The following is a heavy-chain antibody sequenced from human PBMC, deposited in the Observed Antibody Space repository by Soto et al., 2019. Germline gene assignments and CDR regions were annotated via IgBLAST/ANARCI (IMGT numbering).Heavy chain of an antibody. CDR1: GFTFNNHA. CDR2: ISRKGDNT. J-gene: IGHJ4*02. D-gene: IGHD3-3*01. V-gene: IGHV3-23*01. Sequence: EVHLLESGGGLVQPGGSLRLSCAASGFTFNNHAVGWVRQAPGKGLEWVSVISRKGDNTYYADSMKGRFTISRDNSKNTLFLQMNSLRPEDTAIYYCAKDFRGSGYFFDSWGQGTRVTVSS. CDR3: AKDFRGSGYFFDS.